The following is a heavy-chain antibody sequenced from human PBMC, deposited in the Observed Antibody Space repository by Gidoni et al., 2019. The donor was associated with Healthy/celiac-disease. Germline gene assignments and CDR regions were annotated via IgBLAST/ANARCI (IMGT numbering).Heavy chain of an antibody. CDR2: IIPIFGTA. V-gene: IGHV1-69*06. D-gene: IGHD4-17*01. J-gene: IGHJ4*02. CDR1: GCTFSSSA. Sequence: QVQLVQSGAEVKKPGSSVTVSCKASGCTFSSSAISWVRQAPGQGLEWMGGIIPIFGTATYAQKFQGRVTITADKATSTAYMELSSLGSEDTAGYDCAREGDYGDYEFGYWGQGTLVTVSS. CDR3: AREGDYGDYEFGY.